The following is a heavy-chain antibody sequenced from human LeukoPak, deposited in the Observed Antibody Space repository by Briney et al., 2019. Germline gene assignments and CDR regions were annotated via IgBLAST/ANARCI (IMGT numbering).Heavy chain of an antibody. CDR3: ARGAPVTTYYYYGMDV. J-gene: IGHJ6*02. Sequence: REASVKVSCKASGGTFSSYAISWVRQAPGQGLEWMGGIIPIFGTANYAQKFQGRVTITADESTSTAYMELSSLRSEDTAVYYCARGAPVTTYYYYGMDVWGQGTTVTVSS. D-gene: IGHD4-11*01. V-gene: IGHV1-69*13. CDR2: IIPIFGTA. CDR1: GGTFSSYA.